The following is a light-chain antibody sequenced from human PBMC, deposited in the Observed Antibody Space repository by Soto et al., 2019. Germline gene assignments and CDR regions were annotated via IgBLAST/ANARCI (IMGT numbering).Light chain of an antibody. CDR2: GAS. CDR3: QQYGNSPLT. V-gene: IGKV3-20*01. CDR1: QSVSSSY. J-gene: IGKJ1*01. Sequence: EIVLTQSPGTLSLSPGERATLSCRASQSVSSSYLAWYQQKPGQAPRLLIYGASSRATGIPDRFSGSGSGTDCTLTISRLEPEDFSVYYCQQYGNSPLTFGQGTKVEIK.